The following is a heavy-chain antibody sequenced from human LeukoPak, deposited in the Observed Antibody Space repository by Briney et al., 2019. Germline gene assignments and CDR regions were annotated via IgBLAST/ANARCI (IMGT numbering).Heavy chain of an antibody. J-gene: IGHJ4*02. CDR2: IYYSGST. CDR3: ARPNHDYGFDY. D-gene: IGHD4-17*01. Sequence: SETLSLTCTVSGGSISSSSYSWGWIRQPPGKGLEWIGSIYYSGSTYYNPSLKSRVTIPVDTSKNQFSLKLSSVTAADTAVYYCARPNHDYGFDYWGQGTLVTVSS. CDR1: GGSISSSSYS. V-gene: IGHV4-39*01.